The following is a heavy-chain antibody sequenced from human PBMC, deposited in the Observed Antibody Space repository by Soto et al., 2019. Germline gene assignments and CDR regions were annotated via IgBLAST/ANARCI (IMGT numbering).Heavy chain of an antibody. CDR3: ARDRRYYDSSGYWLGNFDY. D-gene: IGHD3-22*01. CDR2: ISSSSSYI. V-gene: IGHV3-21*01. Sequence: GGSLRLSCAASGFTFSSYSMNWVRQAPGKGLEWVSSISSSSSYIYYADSVKGRFTISRDNAKNSLYLQMNSLRAEDTAVYYCARDRRYYDSSGYWLGNFDYWGQGTLVTVSS. J-gene: IGHJ4*02. CDR1: GFTFSSYS.